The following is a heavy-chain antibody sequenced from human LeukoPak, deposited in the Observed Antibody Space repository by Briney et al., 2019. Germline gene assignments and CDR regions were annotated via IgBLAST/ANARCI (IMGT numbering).Heavy chain of an antibody. CDR3: AKEKLSGGNYYSIFDQ. CDR2: ISGSGDST. V-gene: IGHV3-23*01. J-gene: IGHJ4*02. Sequence: PGGSLRLSCAASGFTFSSYAMSWVRQAPGKGLEWVSAISGSGDSTYYADSVKGRFTIFRDNSKKTLYLQMNNLRVEDTAIYYCAKEKLSGGNYYSIFDQWGQGTLVAVSS. CDR1: GFTFSSYA. D-gene: IGHD3-22*01.